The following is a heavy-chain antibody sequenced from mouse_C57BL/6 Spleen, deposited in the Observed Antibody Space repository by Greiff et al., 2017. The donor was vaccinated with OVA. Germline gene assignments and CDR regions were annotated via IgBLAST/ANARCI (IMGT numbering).Heavy chain of an antibody. J-gene: IGHJ2*01. D-gene: IGHD4-1*01. V-gene: IGHV1-69*01. CDR2: IDPSDSYT. CDR1: GYTFTSYW. CDR3: ARSIGKHFDY. Sequence: VKLQQPGAELVMPGASVKLSCKASGYTFTSYWMHWVKQRPGQGLEWIGEIDPSDSYTNYNQKFKGKSTLTVDKSSSTAYMQLSSLTSEDSAVYYCARSIGKHFDYWGQGTTLTVSS.